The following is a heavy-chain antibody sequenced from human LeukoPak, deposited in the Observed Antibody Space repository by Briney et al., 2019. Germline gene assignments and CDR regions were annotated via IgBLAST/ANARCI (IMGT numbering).Heavy chain of an antibody. CDR1: GGSIASSIHY. Sequence: SETLSLTCTVSGGSIASSIHYWNWIRQPPGKGLEWIATIYYSGTTYYNPSLKSRLTISVDTSKNQFSLKLSSVTAADTAVYYCARDRTSYYDFWSGYYRCWFDPWGQGTLVTVSS. CDR3: ARDRTSYYDFWSGYYRCWFDP. V-gene: IGHV4-39*07. D-gene: IGHD3-3*01. J-gene: IGHJ5*02. CDR2: IYYSGTT.